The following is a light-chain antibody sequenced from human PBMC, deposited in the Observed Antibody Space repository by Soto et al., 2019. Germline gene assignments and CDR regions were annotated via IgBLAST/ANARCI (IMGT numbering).Light chain of an antibody. CDR3: QQYYSNPPT. CDR1: QAISNY. J-gene: IGKJ3*01. CDR2: AAS. V-gene: IGKV1-8*01. Sequence: ALRMTQSPSSFSASTGDRVTITCRASQAISNYLAWYQQKPGKAPKLLIYAASTLQSGVPSRFSGSGSGTDFTLTISRLQSEDFVTYYCQQYYSNPPTFGPGTKVDIK.